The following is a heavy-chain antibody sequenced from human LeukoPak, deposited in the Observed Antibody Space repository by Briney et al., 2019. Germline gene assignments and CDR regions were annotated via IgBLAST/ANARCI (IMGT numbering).Heavy chain of an antibody. Sequence: GGSLRLSCAASGFTFSSYAMSWVRQAPGKGLEWVSAISGSGGSTYYADSVEGRFTISRDNSKNTLYLQMNSLRAEDTAVYYCAKGDGLQPHFDYWGQGTLVTVSS. V-gene: IGHV3-23*01. CDR3: AKGDGLQPHFDY. CDR1: GFTFSSYA. D-gene: IGHD5-24*01. J-gene: IGHJ4*02. CDR2: ISGSGGST.